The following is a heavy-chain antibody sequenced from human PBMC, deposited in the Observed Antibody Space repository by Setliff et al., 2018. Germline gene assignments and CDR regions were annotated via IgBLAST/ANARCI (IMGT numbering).Heavy chain of an antibody. V-gene: IGHV4-39*02. J-gene: IGHJ4*02. CDR3: AGLFRDGWNYFDS. CDR1: RGSISTSNYF. Sequence: SETLSLTCIVSRGSISTSNYFWGWVRQPPGRGLEWIGSMYSSGTTNYNPSLKSRVTMSVDTSKSLLSLKLSSVTTTDTAVYYCAGLFRDGWNYFDSWGQGTLVTVSS. CDR2: MYSSGTT. D-gene: IGHD2-21*01.